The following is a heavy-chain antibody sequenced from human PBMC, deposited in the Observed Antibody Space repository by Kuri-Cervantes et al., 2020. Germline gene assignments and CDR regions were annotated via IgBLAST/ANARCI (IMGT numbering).Heavy chain of an antibody. Sequence: GESLKISCTASGFTFGDYAMSWVRQAPGKGLEWVGFIRSQAYGGTTEYAASVKGRFTISRDDSKNIAYLQINSLKTEDTAVYYCTRDEWWYEYWGRGTLVTVSS. V-gene: IGHV3-49*04. CDR3: TRDEWWYEY. D-gene: IGHD2-15*01. CDR2: IRSQAYGGTT. J-gene: IGHJ1*01. CDR1: GFTFGDYA.